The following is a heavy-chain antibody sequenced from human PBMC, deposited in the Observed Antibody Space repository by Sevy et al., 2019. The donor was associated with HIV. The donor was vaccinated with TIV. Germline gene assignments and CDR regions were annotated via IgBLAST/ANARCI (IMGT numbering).Heavy chain of an antibody. V-gene: IGHV3-23*01. D-gene: IGHD2-8*01. CDR2: LSFGCGKI. J-gene: IGHJ4*02. CDR1: GFAFYDYS. Sequence: GGSLRLSCAASGFAFYDYSMSWIRQAPGKGLEWVATLSFGCGKINYADSVKGRFTISRDNSKNSFYLQMDNLGVEDTAPYYCAREGCTRPHDYWGQGTRVTVSS. CDR3: AREGCTRPHDY.